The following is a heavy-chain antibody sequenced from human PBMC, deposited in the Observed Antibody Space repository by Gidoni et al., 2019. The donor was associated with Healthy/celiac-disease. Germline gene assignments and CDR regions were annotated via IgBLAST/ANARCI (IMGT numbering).Heavy chain of an antibody. J-gene: IGHJ4*02. V-gene: IGHV3-49*03. Sequence: EVQLVESGGGLVQPGRSLRLSCTDSGFTFGYYSMSWFRQDPGKGLECVGFIRSKAYGGTTEYAESVKGRFTISRDDSKSIAYLQMNSLKTEDTAVYYCTRVRGGYYYFDYWGQGTLVTVSS. CDR1: GFTFGYYS. D-gene: IGHD3-22*01. CDR2: IRSKAYGGTT. CDR3: TRVRGGYYYFDY.